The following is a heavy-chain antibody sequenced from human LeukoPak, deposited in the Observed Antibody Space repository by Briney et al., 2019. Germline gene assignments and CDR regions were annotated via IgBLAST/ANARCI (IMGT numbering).Heavy chain of an antibody. J-gene: IGHJ4*02. V-gene: IGHV1-18*04. D-gene: IGHD3-10*01. CDR3: ARDMVRGVDY. CDR2: ISAYNGDT. CDR1: GYTFSSYG. Sequence: GASVKVSCKASGYTFSSYGFNWVRQAPVQGLEWMGWISAYNGDTNYAQKFQGRVTMTTDTSTSTAYMELRSLRSDDTAVYYCARDMVRGVDYWGQGTLVTVSS.